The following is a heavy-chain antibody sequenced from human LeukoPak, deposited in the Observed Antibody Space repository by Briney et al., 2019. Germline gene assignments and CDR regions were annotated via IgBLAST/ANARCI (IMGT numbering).Heavy chain of an antibody. CDR1: GITLSNYG. CDR3: ARDMAVVAADGTTFDY. D-gene: IGHD2-15*01. V-gene: IGHV3-23*01. CDR2: IGDSGGNT. Sequence: GGSLRLSCAVSGITLSNYGMSWVRQAPGKGLEWVAGIGDSGGNTKYADSVKGRFTISRDNPKNTLYLQMNSLRAEDTAVYYCARDMAVVAADGTTFDYLGQGTLVTVSS. J-gene: IGHJ4*02.